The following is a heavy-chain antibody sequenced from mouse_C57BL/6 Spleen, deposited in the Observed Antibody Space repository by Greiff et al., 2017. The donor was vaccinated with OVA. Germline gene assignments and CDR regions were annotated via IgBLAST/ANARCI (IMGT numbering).Heavy chain of an antibody. D-gene: IGHD2-12*01. Sequence: EVQVVESGPGLVKPSQSLSLTCSVTGYSITSGYYWNWIRQFPGNKLEWMGYISYDGSNNYNPSLKNRISITRDTSKNQFFLKLNSVTTEDTATYYCARDCYLYYYAMDYWGQGTSVTVSS. CDR1: GYSITSGYY. CDR3: ARDCYLYYYAMDY. J-gene: IGHJ4*01. CDR2: ISYDGSN. V-gene: IGHV3-6*01.